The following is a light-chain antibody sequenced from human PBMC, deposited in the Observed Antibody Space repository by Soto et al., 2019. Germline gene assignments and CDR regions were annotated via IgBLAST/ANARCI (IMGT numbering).Light chain of an antibody. CDR2: EVN. V-gene: IGLV2-8*01. CDR1: SSDVGGYNY. J-gene: IGLJ1*01. Sequence: QSVLTQPPSASGSPGQSVTLSCTGTSSDVGGYNYVSWYQQHPGKVPKLMVYEVNKRPSGVTDRFSGSTSGNTASLTVSGLQAEDEADYYCTSYAGGNNVFGTGTKLTVL. CDR3: TSYAGGNNV.